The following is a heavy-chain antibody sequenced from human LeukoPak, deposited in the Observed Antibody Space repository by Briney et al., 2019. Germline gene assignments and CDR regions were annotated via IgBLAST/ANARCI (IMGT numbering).Heavy chain of an antibody. V-gene: IGHV3-7*01. D-gene: IGHD2-15*01. CDR1: GFTLSSYW. Sequence: GGSLRLSCAASGFTLSSYWMRWVRQAPGEGRGGVAKIKQDGSEKYYGDSVKGRFTISRDNAKNSLYLQMNSLRAEDTAVYYCARCSYSGGSCPDYWGQGTLVTVSS. CDR3: ARCSYSGGSCPDY. CDR2: IKQDGSEK. J-gene: IGHJ4*02.